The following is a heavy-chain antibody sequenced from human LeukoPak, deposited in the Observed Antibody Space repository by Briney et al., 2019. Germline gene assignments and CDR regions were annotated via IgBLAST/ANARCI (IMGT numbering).Heavy chain of an antibody. CDR3: ARDITYFFGYYYDAHDI. D-gene: IGHD3-22*01. Sequence: GGSLRLSCVASGFTFSNYGMHWVRQAPGKGLEWVAVIWYDGRNKYYADSVKGRFTISRDNAKNSLYLQMHSLRAEDTAVYYCARDITYFFGYYYDAHDIWGQGTKVTVST. J-gene: IGHJ3*02. V-gene: IGHV3-33*01. CDR1: GFTFSNYG. CDR2: IWYDGRNK.